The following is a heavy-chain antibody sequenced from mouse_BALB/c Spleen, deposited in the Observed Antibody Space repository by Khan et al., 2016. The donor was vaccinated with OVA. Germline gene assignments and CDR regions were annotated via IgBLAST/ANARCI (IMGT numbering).Heavy chain of an antibody. Sequence: QAQLQQPGAELVNPGASVNLSCKASGYTLTSYWMHWVKQRPGQGLEWIGEINPSNGRTNYNEKFKSKATLTVDKSSSTAYMQLSSPTSEDSAVYNCARLLINFDYWGQGTTLTVSS. V-gene: IGHV1S81*02. CDR1: GYTLTSYW. CDR2: INPSNGRT. J-gene: IGHJ2*01. D-gene: IGHD2-1*01. CDR3: ARLLINFDY.